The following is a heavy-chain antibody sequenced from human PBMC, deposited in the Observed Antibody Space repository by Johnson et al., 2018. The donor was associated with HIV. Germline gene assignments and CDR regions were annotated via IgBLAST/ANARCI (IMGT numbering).Heavy chain of an antibody. J-gene: IGHJ3*02. V-gene: IGHV3-66*01. CDR2: LYSGGST. CDR3: VRVGGNGNYFFDPFDM. Sequence: VQLVESGGGLVQPGGSLRLSCAASGFTVSSNYMTWVRQAPGKGLEWVSILYSGGSTYYADSVKGRFRLSRDNSKNTLYLQMNRLRVEDTALYYCVRVGGNGNYFFDPFDMWGQGTMVTVSS. D-gene: IGHD1-26*01. CDR1: GFTVSSNY.